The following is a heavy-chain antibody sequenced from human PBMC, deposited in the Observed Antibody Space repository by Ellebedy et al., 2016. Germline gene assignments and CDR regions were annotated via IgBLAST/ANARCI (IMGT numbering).Heavy chain of an antibody. CDR1: GFVFSSFA. D-gene: IGHD1-1*01. CDR3: VTRHNGAFDI. V-gene: IGHV3-30*14. J-gene: IGHJ3*02. Sequence: GESLKISXAASGFVFSSFAMCWVRQAPGKGLEWVAFTPPDGRDQSHADSVKGRFTISRGKWKKTLYLQMSSLGPEDTAVYYCVTRHNGAFDIWGQGTMVTVSS. CDR2: TPPDGRDQ.